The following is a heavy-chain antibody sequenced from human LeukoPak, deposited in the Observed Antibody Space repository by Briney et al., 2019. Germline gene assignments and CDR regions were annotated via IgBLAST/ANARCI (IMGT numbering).Heavy chain of an antibody. V-gene: IGHV1-2*02. CDR2: IDPHSGGT. J-gene: IGHJ3*02. D-gene: IGHD3-22*01. CDR3: AREYYDSSGTKYAFDI. Sequence: EASVKVSCKASGYSFMDYYIHWVRQAPGQGLEWMGCIDPHSGGTKYAQKLQGRVTMTRDTSISAAYMELSRLRSDDTAVFYCAREYYDSSGTKYAFDIWGQGTRITVSS. CDR1: GYSFMDYY.